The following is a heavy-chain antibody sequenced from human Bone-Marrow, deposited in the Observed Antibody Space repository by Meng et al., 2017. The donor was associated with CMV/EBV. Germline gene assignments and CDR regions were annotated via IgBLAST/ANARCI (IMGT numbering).Heavy chain of an antibody. CDR1: GGTFSSYA. CDR2: IIPILGIA. J-gene: IGHJ6*02. D-gene: IGHD3-3*01. Sequence: SVKVSCKASGGTFSSYAISWVRQAPGQGLEWMGGIIPILGIANYAQKSQGRVTITADKSTSTASMELSSLRSEDTAVYYCARDRRSEHPYYYYGMDVWGQGTTVTVSS. CDR3: ARDRRSEHPYYYYGMDV. V-gene: IGHV1-69*10.